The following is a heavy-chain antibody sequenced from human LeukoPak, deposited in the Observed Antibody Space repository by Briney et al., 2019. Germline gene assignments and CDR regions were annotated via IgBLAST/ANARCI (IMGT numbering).Heavy chain of an antibody. CDR1: GFTFSSYA. V-gene: IGHV3-23*01. Sequence: GGSLRLSCAASGFTFSSYAMSWVRQAPGEGLEWVSAISGSGGSTYYADSVKGWFTISRDNSKNTLYLQMNSLRAEDTAVYYCAKDHGASSGWSPWGQGTLVTVSS. CDR2: ISGSGGST. J-gene: IGHJ5*02. CDR3: AKDHGASSGWSP. D-gene: IGHD6-19*01.